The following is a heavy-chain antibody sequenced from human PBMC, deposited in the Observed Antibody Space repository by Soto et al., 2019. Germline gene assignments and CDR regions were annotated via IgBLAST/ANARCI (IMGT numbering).Heavy chain of an antibody. V-gene: IGHV3-30-3*01. CDR1: GFTFSSYA. D-gene: IGHD3-10*01. J-gene: IGHJ4*02. CDR3: ARELGVVRGVIPDY. CDR2: ISYDGSNK. Sequence: QVQLVESGGGVVQPGRSLRLSCAASGFTFSSYAMHWVRQAPGKGLEWVAVISYDGSNKYYADSVKGRFTISRDNSKNTLYLQMNSLRAEDTAVYYCARELGVVRGVIPDYWGQGTLVTVCS.